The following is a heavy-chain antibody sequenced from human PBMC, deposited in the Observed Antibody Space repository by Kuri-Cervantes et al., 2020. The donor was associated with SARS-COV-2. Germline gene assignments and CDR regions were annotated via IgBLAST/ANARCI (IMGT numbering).Heavy chain of an antibody. J-gene: IGHJ4*02. Sequence: SCTVSGGSISSGGYYWSWIRQPPGKGLEWIGYIYHSGSTYYNPSLKSRVTISVDRSKNQFSLKLSSVTAADTAVYYCARGVIVGELSLFGKNWGQGTLVTVSS. D-gene: IGHD3-16*02. CDR2: IYHSGST. CDR3: ARGVIVGELSLFGKN. V-gene: IGHV4-30-2*01. CDR1: GGSISSGGYY.